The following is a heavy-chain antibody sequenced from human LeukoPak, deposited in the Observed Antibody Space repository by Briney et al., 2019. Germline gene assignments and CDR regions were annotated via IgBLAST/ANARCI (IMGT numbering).Heavy chain of an antibody. V-gene: IGHV3-30*19. Sequence: GGSLRLSCAASGFTFSSYGMHWVRQAPGKGLEWVAVISYDGSNKDYADSVKGRFTISRDNSKNTLYLQMDSLRLEDTAVYYCARVKASIFYYFDYWGRGTLVTVSS. CDR3: ARVKASIFYYFDY. CDR2: ISYDGSNK. J-gene: IGHJ4*02. CDR1: GFTFSSYG. D-gene: IGHD2-21*01.